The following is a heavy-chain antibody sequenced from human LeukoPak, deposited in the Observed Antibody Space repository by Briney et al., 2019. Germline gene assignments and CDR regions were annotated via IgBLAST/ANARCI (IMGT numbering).Heavy chain of an antibody. Sequence: SETLSLTCTVSGGSLSNYYWNWIRQPPGKGLEWIGYIYYTGSTNYNPSLKSRVTISVDTSKNQFSLKLSSVTAADTAVYYCVFRYCSGGSCYYTFDYWGQGTLVTVSS. CDR1: GGSLSNYY. CDR2: IYYTGST. CDR3: VFRYCSGGSCYYTFDY. D-gene: IGHD2-15*01. J-gene: IGHJ4*02. V-gene: IGHV4-59*08.